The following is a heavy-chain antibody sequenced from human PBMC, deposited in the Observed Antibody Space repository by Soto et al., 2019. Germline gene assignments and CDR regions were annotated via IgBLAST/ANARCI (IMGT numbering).Heavy chain of an antibody. CDR1: GFIFSSYS. V-gene: IGHV3-48*01. CDR2: ISSSSDTI. J-gene: IGHJ6*03. Sequence: EVQLVESGGGLVQPGGSLRLSCAASGFIFSSYSMNWVRQAPGKGLEWVSYISSSSDTIYYADSVKGRFTISRDNAKNSLYLQMNSLRAEDTAVYYCARDHRYCSSGNCYSSYYYYYLDVWGIGTTVTVSS. CDR3: ARDHRYCSSGNCYSSYYYYYLDV. D-gene: IGHD2-15*01.